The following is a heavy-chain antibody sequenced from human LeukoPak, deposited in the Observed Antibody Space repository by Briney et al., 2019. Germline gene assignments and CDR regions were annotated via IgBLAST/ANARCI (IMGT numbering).Heavy chain of an antibody. D-gene: IGHD1-26*01. Sequence: SETLSLTCTVSGGSISSYYWSWIRQPPGKGLEWIGYIYYSGSTNYNPSLKSRVTISVDTSKNQFSLKLSSVTAADTAVYYCARVVGANWFDPWGQGTLATVSS. CDR1: GGSISSYY. CDR2: IYYSGST. CDR3: ARVVGANWFDP. V-gene: IGHV4-59*01. J-gene: IGHJ5*02.